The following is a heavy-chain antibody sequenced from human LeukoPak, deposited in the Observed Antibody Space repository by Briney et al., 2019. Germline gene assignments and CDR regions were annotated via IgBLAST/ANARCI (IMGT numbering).Heavy chain of an antibody. J-gene: IGHJ4*02. Sequence: EGSLRLSCAASGFTFSSYGMHWVRQAPGKGLEWVAVIWYDGSNKYYADSVKGRFTISRDNPKNTLYLQMNSLRAEDTAVYYCARGSSTSSVWGQGTLVTVSS. CDR3: ARGSSTSSV. D-gene: IGHD2-2*01. CDR2: IWYDGSNK. CDR1: GFTFSSYG. V-gene: IGHV3-33*01.